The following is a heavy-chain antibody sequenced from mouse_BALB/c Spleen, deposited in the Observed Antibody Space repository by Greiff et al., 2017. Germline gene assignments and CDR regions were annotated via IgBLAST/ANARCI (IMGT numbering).Heavy chain of an antibody. CDR1: GYTFSSYW. Sequence: VHLVESGAELMKPGASVKISCKATGYTFSSYWIEWVKQRPGHGLEWIGEILPGSGSTNYNEKFKSKATLTLDTSSSTAYMQLSSLTSEDSAVYYCSRGVDYWGQGTTLTVSS. J-gene: IGHJ2*01. CDR3: SRGVDY. V-gene: IGHV1-9*01. CDR2: ILPGSGST.